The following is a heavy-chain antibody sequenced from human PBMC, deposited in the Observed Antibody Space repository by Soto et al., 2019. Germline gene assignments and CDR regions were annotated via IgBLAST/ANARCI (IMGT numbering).Heavy chain of an antibody. CDR1: ALNFSYYL. V-gene: IGHV3-74*03. J-gene: IGHJ4*02. CDR3: VRGYFYDNAGPYFDY. CDR2: IHSDGSST. Sequence: GGSLIVSWVSSALNFSYYLRHLVRQIQGKGLVWVSRIHSDGSSTTYADSVKGRFTISRDNAKNTLYLQMASPRAEDTAVYYCVRGYFYDNAGPYFDYWGQGTLVTVSS. D-gene: IGHD3-22*01.